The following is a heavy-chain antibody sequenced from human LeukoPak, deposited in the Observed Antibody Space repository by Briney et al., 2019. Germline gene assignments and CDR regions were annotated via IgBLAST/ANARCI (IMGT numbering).Heavy chain of an antibody. CDR1: GGSISSYY. CDR2: IYYSGST. J-gene: IGHJ4*02. V-gene: IGHV4-59*01. Sequence: PSETLSLTCTVSGGSISSYYWSWTRQPPGKGLEWIGYIYYSGSTDYNPSLKSRVTISVDTSKNQFSLKLSSVTAADTAVYYCAREGVTKYYFDYWGQGTLVTDSS. CDR3: AREGVTKYYFDY. D-gene: IGHD4-11*01.